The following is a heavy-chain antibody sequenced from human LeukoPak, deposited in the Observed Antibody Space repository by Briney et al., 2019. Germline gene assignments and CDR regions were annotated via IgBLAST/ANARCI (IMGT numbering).Heavy chain of an antibody. CDR3: ARHSGDYSNYRWFDP. CDR2: IYYTGST. Sequence: SETLSLTCSVSGGSISTNGHYWDWIRQPPGRGLEWIGSIYYTGSTYSNPSLKSRVTLFVDTSKNQLSLKLSSVTAADTAVYYCARHSGDYSNYRWFDPWGQGTLVTVSS. J-gene: IGHJ5*02. CDR1: GGSISTNGHY. D-gene: IGHD4-11*01. V-gene: IGHV4-39*01.